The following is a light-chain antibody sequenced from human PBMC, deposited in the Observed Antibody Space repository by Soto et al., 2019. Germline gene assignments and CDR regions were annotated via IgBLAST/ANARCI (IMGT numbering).Light chain of an antibody. CDR3: VLSVSGPRV. V-gene: IGLV7-46*01. CDR1: TGAVTSGNF. CDR2: ETS. Sequence: QAVVTQEPSLSVSPGGTVTLTCASSTGAVTSGNFPYWFQQKPGQAPRTLIYETSNKHSWTPARFSGSLLGGKAALTLSGAQPEDEAEYYCVLSVSGPRVFGGGTKVTVL. J-gene: IGLJ3*02.